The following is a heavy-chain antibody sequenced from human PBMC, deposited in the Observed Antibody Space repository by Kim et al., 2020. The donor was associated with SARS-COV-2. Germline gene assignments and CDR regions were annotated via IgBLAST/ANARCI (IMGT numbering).Heavy chain of an antibody. D-gene: IGHD6-19*01. J-gene: IGHJ4*02. CDR3: AMKREGWGIY. V-gene: IGHV3-48*03. CDR2: ISSRGSNI. CDR1: GFTFSSYE. Sequence: GGSLRLSCAASGFTFSSYEMNWVRQAPGKGLEWLSYISSRGSNIYYADSVKGRFTISRDNAKNSLYLQMNSLRAEDTAVYYCAMKREGWGIYWGQGTLVTVSS.